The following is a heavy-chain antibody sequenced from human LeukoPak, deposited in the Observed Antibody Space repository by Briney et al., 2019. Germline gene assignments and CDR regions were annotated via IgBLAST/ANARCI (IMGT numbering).Heavy chain of an antibody. CDR3: ARGLSSSWTYYFDY. J-gene: IGHJ4*02. CDR2: IYYSGST. D-gene: IGHD6-13*01. V-gene: IGHV4-59*01. Sequence: SETLSLTRTVSGGSISSYYWSWIRQPPGKGLEWIGYIYYSGSTNYNPSLKSRVTISVDTSKNQFSLKLSSVTAADTAVYYCARGLSSSWTYYFDYWGQGTLVTVSS. CDR1: GGSISSYY.